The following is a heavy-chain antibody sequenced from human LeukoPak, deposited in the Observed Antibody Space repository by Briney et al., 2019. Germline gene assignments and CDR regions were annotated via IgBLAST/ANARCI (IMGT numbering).Heavy chain of an antibody. V-gene: IGHV5-51*03. J-gene: IGHJ4*02. Sequence: GESRKISCKGSGYSFTSYWIGWVRQMPGKGLEWMGIIYPVDSDTRYSPSFQGQVTIPADKSISTAYLQWSSLKASDTAMYYCARVPGIAVAGPFDYWGQGTLVTVSS. CDR1: GYSFTSYW. D-gene: IGHD6-19*01. CDR2: IYPVDSDT. CDR3: ARVPGIAVAGPFDY.